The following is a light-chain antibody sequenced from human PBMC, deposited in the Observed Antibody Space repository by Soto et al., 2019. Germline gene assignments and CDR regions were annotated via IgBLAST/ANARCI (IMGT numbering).Light chain of an antibody. CDR3: KQYGSSPTT. Sequence: DIQMTQSPSSLSASVGDRVTIPCRASQSIDTYLNWYQQKPGKAPKLLIYAASSLQSGVPSRFSGSGSGTDFALTIRRLEPEDFAVYYCKQYGSSPTTFGQGTKVDIK. CDR2: AAS. J-gene: IGKJ1*01. CDR1: QSIDTY. V-gene: IGKV1-39*01.